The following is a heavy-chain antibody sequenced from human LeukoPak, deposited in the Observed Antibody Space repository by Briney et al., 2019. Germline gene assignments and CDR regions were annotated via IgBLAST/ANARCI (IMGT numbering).Heavy chain of an antibody. CDR2: INHSGST. Sequence: SETLSLTCAVYGGPFSGYYWRWIRQPPGKGLEWIGEINHSGSTNYNPSLKSRVTISVDTSKNQFSLKLSSVTAADTAVYYWARGVGLRSDFDIWGQGTMVTVSS. V-gene: IGHV4-34*01. CDR1: GGPFSGYY. J-gene: IGHJ3*02. CDR3: ARGVGLRSDFDI. D-gene: IGHD3-3*01.